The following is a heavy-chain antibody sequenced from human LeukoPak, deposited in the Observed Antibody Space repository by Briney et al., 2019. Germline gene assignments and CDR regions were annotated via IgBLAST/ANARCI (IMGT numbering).Heavy chain of an antibody. V-gene: IGHV3-7*01. D-gene: IGHD3-3*01. CDR1: GFTFSSYW. J-gene: IGHJ6*03. Sequence: GGSLRLSCAASGFTFSSYWMSWVRQAPGKGLEWVANIKQDGSEKYYVDSVKGRFTISRDNAKNSLYLQMNSLRAEDTAVYYCARDEIWSGYYTANYYYYMDVWGKGTTVTVSS. CDR2: IKQDGSEK. CDR3: ARDEIWSGYYTANYYYYMDV.